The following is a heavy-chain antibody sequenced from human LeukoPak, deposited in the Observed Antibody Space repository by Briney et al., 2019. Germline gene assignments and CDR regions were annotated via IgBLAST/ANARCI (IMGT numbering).Heavy chain of an antibody. J-gene: IGHJ4*02. CDR2: VNQDGSGK. CDR3: TSAKYGPAY. D-gene: IGHD4-17*01. CDR1: GVTISSAW. Sequence: GGSLRLSCAVSGVTISSAWMSWVRQAPGQGLEWVANVNQDGSGKYYVDSVIGRLTISTVNATNTLYLQMMSLMTDATAVYYCTSAKYGPAYWGQGTLVTVSS. V-gene: IGHV3-7*01.